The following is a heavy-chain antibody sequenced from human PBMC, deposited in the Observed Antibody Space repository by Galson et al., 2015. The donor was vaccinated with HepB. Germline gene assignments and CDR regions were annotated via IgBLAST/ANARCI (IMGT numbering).Heavy chain of an antibody. CDR2: IYPDDSDV. V-gene: IGHV5-51*01. CDR1: GYSFANEW. Sequence: QSGAEVKKPGESLKISCEGSGYSFANEWIGWVRQMPGKGLELMGFIYPDDSDVRYSPSFRGQVTISVDKSISTVFLQWGSLKASDSGIYYCARGSVSMPHYFYGMDVWGQGTTVSVSS. J-gene: IGHJ6*02. D-gene: IGHD2/OR15-2a*01. CDR3: ARGSVSMPHYFYGMDV.